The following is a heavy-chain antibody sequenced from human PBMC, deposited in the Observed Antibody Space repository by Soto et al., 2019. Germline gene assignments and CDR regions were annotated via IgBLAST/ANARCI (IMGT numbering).Heavy chain of an antibody. CDR2: INHSGST. D-gene: IGHD2-2*01. V-gene: IGHV4-34*01. CDR1: GGSFSGYY. CDR3: ARDVVVPAASLFYYYYGMDV. J-gene: IGHJ6*02. Sequence: PSETLSLTCAVYGGSFSGYYWSWIRQPPGKGLEWIGEINHSGSTNYNPSLKSRVTISVDTSKNQFSLKLSSVTAADTAVYYCARDVVVPAASLFYYYYGMDVWGQGTTVTVSS.